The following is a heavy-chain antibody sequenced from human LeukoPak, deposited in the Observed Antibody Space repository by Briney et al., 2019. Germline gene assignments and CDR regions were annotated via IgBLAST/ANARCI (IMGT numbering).Heavy chain of an antibody. V-gene: IGHV3-74*01. CDR3: ARESGQQLIPTDSYYYGMDV. CDR2: INSDGSST. Sequence: GGSLRLSCAASGFTFSSYWMHWVRQAPGKGLVWVSRINSDGSSTSYADSVKGRFTTSRDNAKNTLYLQMNSLRAEDTAVYYCARESGQQLIPTDSYYYGMDVWGKGTTVTVSS. CDR1: GFTFSSYW. D-gene: IGHD6-13*01. J-gene: IGHJ6*04.